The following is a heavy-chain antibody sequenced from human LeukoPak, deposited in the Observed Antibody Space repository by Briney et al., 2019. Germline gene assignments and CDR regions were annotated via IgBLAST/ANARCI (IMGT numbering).Heavy chain of an antibody. V-gene: IGHV4-39*01. CDR1: GGSASSRSHH. CDR2: IYYSGST. J-gene: IGHJ4*02. Sequence: SETLSLTCTVSGGSASSRSHHWGWVRQPPGTGLEWIGSIYYSGSTYYNPSLKSRVTISVDTSKNQFSLKLSSVTAADTAVYYCASQSSGWYAYDYWGQGTLVTVSS. D-gene: IGHD6-19*01. CDR3: ASQSSGWYAYDY.